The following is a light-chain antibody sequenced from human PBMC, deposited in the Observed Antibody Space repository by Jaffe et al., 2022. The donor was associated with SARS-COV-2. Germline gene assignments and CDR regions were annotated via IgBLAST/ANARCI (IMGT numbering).Light chain of an antibody. V-gene: IGKV3-15*01. Sequence: EVVMTQSPGTLSVSPGERATLSCRASQTISTNLAWYQQKPGQAPRLLLYGSSTRATAIPARFSGTGSGTEFTLTITSLQSEDFAVYYCQQYNEWPITIGQGTRLEIK. J-gene: IGKJ5*01. CDR3: QQYNEWPIT. CDR2: GSS. CDR1: QTISTN.